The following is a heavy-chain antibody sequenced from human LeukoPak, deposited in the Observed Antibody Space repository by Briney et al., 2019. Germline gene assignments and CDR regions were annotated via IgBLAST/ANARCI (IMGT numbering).Heavy chain of an antibody. CDR2: ISSSSSYI. J-gene: IGHJ3*02. CDR3: ARIHSSYPFDI. Sequence: PGGSLRLSCAASGFPFSIYSMNWVPQAPGKRLEWVSSISSSSSYIYYADSVKGRFTISRDKAKNSLYLQMNSLRAEDTAVYYCARIHSSYPFDIWGQGTMVTVSS. D-gene: IGHD4-11*01. CDR1: GFPFSIYS. V-gene: IGHV3-21*01.